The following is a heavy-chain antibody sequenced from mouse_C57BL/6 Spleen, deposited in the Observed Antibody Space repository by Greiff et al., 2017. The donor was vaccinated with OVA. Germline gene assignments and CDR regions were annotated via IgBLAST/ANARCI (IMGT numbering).Heavy chain of an antibody. CDR2: IDPSDSYT. J-gene: IGHJ4*01. CDR1: GYTFTSYW. D-gene: IGHD2-1*01. CDR3: ARIYYTYYAMDY. V-gene: IGHV1-69*01. Sequence: QVQLQQPGAELVMPGASVKLSCKASGYTFTSYWMHWVKQRPGQGLEWIGEIDPSDSYTNYNQKFKGKSTLTVDKSSCTAYMQLSSLTSEDSAVYYCARIYYTYYAMDYWGQGTSVTVSS.